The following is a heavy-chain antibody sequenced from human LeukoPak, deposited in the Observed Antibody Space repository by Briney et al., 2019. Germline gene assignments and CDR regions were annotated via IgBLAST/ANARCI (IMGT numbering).Heavy chain of an antibody. CDR3: ARERQTWLQFRGYYDYSMDV. CDR2: IHFSGGT. Sequence: SETLCLTSTVSGDSITSHYWTWSWRAPGKRLEWRGYIHFSGGTNYNPSLKRRVTISADTSKNQFSLKLSSVTAADTALYYCARERQTWLQFRGYYDYSMDVWGKGTTVTVSS. D-gene: IGHD5-24*01. J-gene: IGHJ6*03. CDR1: GDSITSHY. V-gene: IGHV4-59*11.